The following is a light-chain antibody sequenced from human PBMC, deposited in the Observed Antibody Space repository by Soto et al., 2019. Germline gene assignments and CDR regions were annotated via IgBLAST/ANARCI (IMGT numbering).Light chain of an antibody. CDR1: SSDVGAYNY. Sequence: QSALTQPPSASGSPGQSVTISCTGTSSDVGAYNYVSWYQQHPGKVPKLMIYDVSKRPSGVPYRFSGSKSGNAASLTVSGLQGEDEADYYCSSYAGSSWVFGGGTKLTVL. CDR3: SSYAGSSWV. V-gene: IGLV2-8*01. CDR2: DVS. J-gene: IGLJ3*02.